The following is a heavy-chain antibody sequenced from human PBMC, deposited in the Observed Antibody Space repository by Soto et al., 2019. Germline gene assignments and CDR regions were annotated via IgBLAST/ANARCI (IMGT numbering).Heavy chain of an antibody. D-gene: IGHD3-9*01. CDR3: AREGYDILTGYNHSKNPRFDP. Sequence: ASVKVSCKASGYTFTGYYMHWVRQAPGQGLEWMGWISANNGNTNYAQKLQGRVTMTTDTSTSTAYMELRSLRSDDTAVYYCAREGYDILTGYNHSKNPRFDPWGQGTLVTVSS. J-gene: IGHJ5*02. CDR2: ISANNGNT. CDR1: GYTFTGYY. V-gene: IGHV1-18*04.